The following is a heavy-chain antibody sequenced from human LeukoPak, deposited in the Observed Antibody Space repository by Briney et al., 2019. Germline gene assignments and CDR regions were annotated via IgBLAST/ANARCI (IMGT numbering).Heavy chain of an antibody. CDR1: GGSISSYY. V-gene: IGHV4-4*07. Sequence: SGTLSLTCTISGGSISSYYWSCIRQPAGKGLEWIGRIHSSGSTHYNPSLKSRVTMSLDTSKNQFSLKLTSVTAADTAVYYCARDNDFFDYWGQGTLVTVSS. CDR2: IHSSGST. CDR3: ARDNDFFDY. J-gene: IGHJ4*02.